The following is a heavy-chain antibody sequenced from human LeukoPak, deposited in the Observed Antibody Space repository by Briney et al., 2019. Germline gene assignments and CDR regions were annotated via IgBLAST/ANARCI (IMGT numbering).Heavy chain of an antibody. Sequence: SETLSLTCTVSGGSISSYYWSWIRQPAGKGLEWIGSIYYSGSTYYNPSLKSRVTISVDTSKNQFSLKLSSVTAADTAVYYCARDIPTIVATITNWFDPWGQGTLVTVSS. V-gene: IGHV4-4*07. J-gene: IGHJ5*02. D-gene: IGHD5-12*01. CDR2: IYYSGST. CDR1: GGSISSYY. CDR3: ARDIPTIVATITNWFDP.